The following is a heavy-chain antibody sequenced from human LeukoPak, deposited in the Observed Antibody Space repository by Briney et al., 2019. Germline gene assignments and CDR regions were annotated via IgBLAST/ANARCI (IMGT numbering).Heavy chain of an antibody. CDR2: IWYDGSNK. V-gene: IGHV3-33*01. D-gene: IGHD4-17*01. CDR3: ARDLGRDYGGFDY. Sequence: GRSLRLSCAASGFTFSSYGMHWVRQAPGKGLEWVAVIWYDGSNKYYADSVKGRFTISRDNSKNTLYLQMNSLRAEDKAVYYCARDLGRDYGGFDYWGQGTLVTVSS. J-gene: IGHJ4*02. CDR1: GFTFSSYG.